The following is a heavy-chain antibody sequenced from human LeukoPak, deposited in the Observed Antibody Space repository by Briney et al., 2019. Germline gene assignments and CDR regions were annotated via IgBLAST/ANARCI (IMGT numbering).Heavy chain of an antibody. Sequence: PGRSLRLSCAASGFTFDDYAMHWVRQAPGKGLEWVSGISWNSGSIGYADSVKGRFTISRDNAKNTLYLQMNSLRAEDTAVYYCAKLGLLWFGELLSHFDYWGQGTLVTVSS. D-gene: IGHD3-10*01. CDR1: GFTFDDYA. CDR2: ISWNSGSI. CDR3: AKLGLLWFGELLSHFDY. J-gene: IGHJ4*02. V-gene: IGHV3-9*01.